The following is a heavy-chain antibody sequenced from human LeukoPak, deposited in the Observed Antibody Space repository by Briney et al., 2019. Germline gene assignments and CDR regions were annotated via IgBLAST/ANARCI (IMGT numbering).Heavy chain of an antibody. V-gene: IGHV1-18*01. Sequence: ASVKVSCKASGYTFTSYGISWVRQAPGQGLEWMGWISAYNGNTNYAQKLQGRVTMTTDTSTSTAYMELRSLRSDDTAVYYCAREGVGDSSGYYYRGFDYWGQGTLVTVSS. J-gene: IGHJ4*02. D-gene: IGHD3-22*01. CDR1: GYTFTSYG. CDR2: ISAYNGNT. CDR3: AREGVGDSSGYYYRGFDY.